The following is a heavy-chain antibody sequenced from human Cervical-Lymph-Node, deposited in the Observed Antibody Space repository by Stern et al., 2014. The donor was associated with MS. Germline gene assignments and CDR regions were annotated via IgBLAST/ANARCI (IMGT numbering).Heavy chain of an antibody. J-gene: IGHJ4*02. CDR1: GYTFSNYY. Sequence: QLVQSGAEVKKPGASVQVSCKASGYTFSNYYMHWVRQAPGQGPEWMAMINPSGGGANYAPKFQGRLTVTRDTSTSTVHLQLSSLRSEDTAIYYCARGYSYGRPRFEFWGQGSLVTVSS. V-gene: IGHV1-46*01. D-gene: IGHD2-15*01. CDR2: INPSGGGA. CDR3: ARGYSYGRPRFEF.